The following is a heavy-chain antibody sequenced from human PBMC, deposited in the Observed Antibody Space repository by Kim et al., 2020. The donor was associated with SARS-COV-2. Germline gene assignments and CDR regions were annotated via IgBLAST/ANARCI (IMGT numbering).Heavy chain of an antibody. CDR2: TGGGGGGT. D-gene: IGHD3-10*01. V-gene: IGHV3-23*01. CDR1: GFTFSSYA. CDR3: AKGGATMVRGVIITQYYFDH. Sequence: GGSLRLSCAASGFTFSSYAMSWVRQAPGKGLEWVSSTGGGGGGTYYADSMEGRFTISRDNSKSTVYLQVNSLRAEDTAVYYCAKGGATMVRGVIITQYYFDHWGQATLVTVSS. J-gene: IGHJ4*02.